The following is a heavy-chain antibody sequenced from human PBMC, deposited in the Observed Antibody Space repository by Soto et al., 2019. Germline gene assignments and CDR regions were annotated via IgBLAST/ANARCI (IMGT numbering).Heavy chain of an antibody. CDR1: GFPISSPYS. CDR2: ISHTGTT. V-gene: IGHV4-38-2*02. J-gene: IGHJ6*02. D-gene: IGHD4-17*01. Sequence: SETLSLTCLVSGFPISSPYSWGWIRQPPGKGLEWIGSISHTGTTSYSPSLTSRVSISVDTSKNQVSLKLTSVTAADTAVYFCARVTMVIRDSDHFGVDVWGHGTTVTVSS. CDR3: ARVTMVIRDSDHFGVDV.